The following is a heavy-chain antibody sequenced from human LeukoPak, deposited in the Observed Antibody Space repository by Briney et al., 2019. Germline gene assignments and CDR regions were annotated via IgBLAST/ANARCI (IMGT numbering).Heavy chain of an antibody. CDR2: ISSGSTI. CDR1: GFTFSSYE. J-gene: IGHJ4*02. Sequence: GGSLRLSCAASGFTFSSYEMNWVRQAPGKGLEWVSYISSGSTIYYADSVKGRFTISRDNAKNSLYLQMNSLRAEDTAVYYCARGDIQTGSMGYWGQGTLVTVSS. V-gene: IGHV3-48*03. D-gene: IGHD3-9*01. CDR3: ARGDIQTGSMGY.